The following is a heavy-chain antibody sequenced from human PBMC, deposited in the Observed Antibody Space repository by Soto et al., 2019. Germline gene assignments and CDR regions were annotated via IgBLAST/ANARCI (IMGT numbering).Heavy chain of an antibody. CDR2: MTADGTGT. CDR1: GFTLKAYG. Sequence: DVQMLESGGGLVQPGGSLRLSCAASGFTLKAYGMSWLRQPPGKGLEWVSSMTADGTGTAHADSVKDRFTTSRDESRDTVYLEMNSLRVEDTAVYYWVRGGADLYQNGLDVWGQGPTVSVSS. CDR3: VRGGADLYQNGLDV. J-gene: IGHJ6*02. V-gene: IGHV3-23*01. D-gene: IGHD3-10*01.